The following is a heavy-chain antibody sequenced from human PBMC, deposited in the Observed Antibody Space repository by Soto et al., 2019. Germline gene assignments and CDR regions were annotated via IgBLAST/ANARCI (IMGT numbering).Heavy chain of an antibody. CDR1: GGSISSYY. V-gene: IGHV4-59*01. CDR3: AREGNLGRWLQPLDF. J-gene: IGHJ4*02. Sequence: SETLSLTCTVSGGSISSYYWSWIRQPPGKGLEWIGYIYYSGSTNYNPSLKSRVTISVDTSKNQFSLRLISVTAADTAKFFCAREGNLGRWLQPLDFWGQGTLVTVSS. CDR2: IYYSGST. D-gene: IGHD5-12*01.